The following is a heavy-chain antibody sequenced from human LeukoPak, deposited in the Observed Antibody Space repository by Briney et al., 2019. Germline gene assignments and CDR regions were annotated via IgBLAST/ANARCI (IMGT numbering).Heavy chain of an antibody. V-gene: IGHV5-51*01. CDR3: ATPREYSSYHFDY. J-gene: IGHJ4*02. Sequence: GGSLKISCKGSGYSFTSYWIGWVRQMPGKGLEWMGIIYPGDSDTRYSPSFQGQVTISADKSISTAYLRWSSLKASDTAMYYCATPREYSSYHFDYWRQGTLVTVSS. CDR1: GYSFTSYW. D-gene: IGHD6-6*01. CDR2: IYPGDSDT.